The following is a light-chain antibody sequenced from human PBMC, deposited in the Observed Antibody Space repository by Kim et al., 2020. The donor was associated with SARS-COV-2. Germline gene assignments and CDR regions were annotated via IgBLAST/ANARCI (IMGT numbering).Light chain of an antibody. CDR1: SLRSYY. CDR2: GKN. J-gene: IGLJ1*01. V-gene: IGLV3-19*01. Sequence: SSELTQDPAVSVALGQTVMITCQGDSLRSYYASWYQQKPGQAPVLVIYGKNNRPSGIPDRFSGSSSGNTASLTITGAQAEDEADYYCNSRDSSGNPYVFG. CDR3: NSRDSSGNPYV.